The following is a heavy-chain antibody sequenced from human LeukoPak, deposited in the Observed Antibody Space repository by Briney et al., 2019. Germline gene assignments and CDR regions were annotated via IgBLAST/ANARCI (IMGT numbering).Heavy chain of an antibody. D-gene: IGHD3-22*01. J-gene: IGHJ4*02. CDR2: ISGSGGET. CDR3: AKRSVVIRVILVGFHKEAYYFDS. Sequence: GGSLRLSCAVSGITLSKYGMSWVRQARGKGREWVAGISGSGGETQYADSVRGRFTISRDNPKNTLYLQMNSLRAEDTAVYLCAKRSVVIRVILVGFHKEAYYFDSWGQGALVTVSS. CDR1: GITLSKYG. V-gene: IGHV3-23*01.